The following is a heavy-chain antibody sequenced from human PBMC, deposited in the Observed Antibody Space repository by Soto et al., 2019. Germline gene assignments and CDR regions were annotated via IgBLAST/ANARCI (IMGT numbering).Heavy chain of an antibody. J-gene: IGHJ4*02. Sequence: QITLKESGPPLVKPTQTLTLTCTFSGFSLSSTRMAVGWIRQPPGKALEWLALIYWDDDKRYSPFLKSRLTTTKDTSKTQVVLTMSTMDPVDTARYYCAHIVVAGLGYYFDYWGQGTLVTVSS. CDR2: IYWDDDK. CDR3: AHIVVAGLGYYFDY. D-gene: IGHD6-19*01. CDR1: GFSLSSTRMA. V-gene: IGHV2-5*02.